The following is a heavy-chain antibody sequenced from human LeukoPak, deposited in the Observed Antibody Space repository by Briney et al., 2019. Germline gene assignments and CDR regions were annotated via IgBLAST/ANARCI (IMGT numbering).Heavy chain of an antibody. CDR2: INTNNGGT. J-gene: IGHJ4*02. CDR1: GYTFTGNY. Sequence: ASVKVSCKASGYTFTGNYLHWVRQAPGQGLERMGWINTNNGGTSYAQTFLGRVTMTRDTSISTAYLELVSLRSDDTAVYYCARGAVGMLGPNNPFDYWGQGTLVTLSS. D-gene: IGHD1-26*01. CDR3: ARGAVGMLGPNNPFDY. V-gene: IGHV1-2*02.